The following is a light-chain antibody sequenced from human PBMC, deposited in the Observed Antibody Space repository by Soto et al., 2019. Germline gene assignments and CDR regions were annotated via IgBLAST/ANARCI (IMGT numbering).Light chain of an antibody. Sequence: SYELTQPPSVSVSPGQTASITCSGDKLGDKYACWYQQKPGQSPVLVIYQDSKRPSGIPERFSGSNSGNTATLTISGTQAMDEADYYCQAWDSSTHYVFGTGTKGPS. J-gene: IGLJ1*01. CDR2: QDS. V-gene: IGLV3-1*01. CDR3: QAWDSSTHYV. CDR1: KLGDKY.